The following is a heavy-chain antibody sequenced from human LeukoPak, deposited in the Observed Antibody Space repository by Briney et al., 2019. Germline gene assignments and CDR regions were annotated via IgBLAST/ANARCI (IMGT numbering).Heavy chain of an antibody. D-gene: IGHD3-22*01. Sequence: GGSLRLSCSASGSTFRDYTVSWFRQAPGKGLEWVGLIRSEAYSGTTEYATSVKDRFTISRDDSKSLAYLHMNSLKTEDTAVYYCTDSSGYLLPDYWGQGTLVTVSS. CDR1: GSTFRDYT. J-gene: IGHJ4*02. CDR3: TDSSGYLLPDY. CDR2: IRSEAYSGTT. V-gene: IGHV3-49*03.